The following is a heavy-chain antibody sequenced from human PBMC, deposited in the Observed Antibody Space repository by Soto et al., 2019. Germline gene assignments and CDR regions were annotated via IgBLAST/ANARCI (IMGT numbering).Heavy chain of an antibody. V-gene: IGHV3-30*18. CDR1: GFAFDTYG. J-gene: IGHJ6*02. CDR2: MSYDGSKI. CDR3: AKDRDPYYYYYLMDV. Sequence: LRLSCEASGFAFDTYGMHWIRQGAGQGLEWVATMSYDGSKIYYRDSVRGRFSISRDDSKRTLYLQMNSLRAEDTAVYYCAKDRDPYYYYYLMDVCGQRTTVTVSS.